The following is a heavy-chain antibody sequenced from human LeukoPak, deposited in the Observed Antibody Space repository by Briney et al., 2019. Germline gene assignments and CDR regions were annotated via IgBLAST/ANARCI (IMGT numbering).Heavy chain of an antibody. CDR3: ARDYADYVGYFFFDY. CDR1: GFTFNNYA. V-gene: IGHV3-23*01. J-gene: IGHJ4*02. Sequence: GGSLRLSYAAYGFTFNNYAMNWVRQAPGKGLEWVTSISGGGEATYYADSAKGRFTISRDNSQNTLYLQMNSLRAEDTAVYYCARDYADYVGYFFFDYWGQGTLVTVSS. D-gene: IGHD4-17*01. CDR2: ISGGGEAT.